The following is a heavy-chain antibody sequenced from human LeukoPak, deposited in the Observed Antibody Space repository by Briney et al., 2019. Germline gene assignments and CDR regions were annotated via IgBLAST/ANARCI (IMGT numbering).Heavy chain of an antibody. CDR2: IIPIFGTA. CDR1: GGTFSSYA. CDR3: ARDYYDSSGYYYGGFDP. D-gene: IGHD3-22*01. J-gene: IGHJ5*02. V-gene: IGHV1-69*05. Sequence: ASVKVSCKASGGTFSSYAISWVRQAPGQGLEWMGRIIPIFGTANYAQKFQGRVTITTDESTSTAYMELSSLRSEDTAVCYCARDYYDSSGYYYGGFDPWGQGTLVTVSS.